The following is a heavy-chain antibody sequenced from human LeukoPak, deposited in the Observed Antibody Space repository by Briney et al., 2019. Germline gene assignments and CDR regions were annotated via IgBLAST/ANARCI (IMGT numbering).Heavy chain of an antibody. D-gene: IGHD3-22*01. CDR1: GYTFTSYY. V-gene: IGHV1-46*01. CDR2: INPSGGST. Sequence: ASVKVSCKASGYTFTSYYMHWVRQAPGQGLEWMGVINPSGGSTSYAQKFQGRVTMTRDTSTSTVYMELSSLRSEDTAVYYCARDRVLYDYDSSGFYQGALDFWGQGTMVTVSS. CDR3: ARDRVLYDYDSSGFYQGALDF. J-gene: IGHJ3*01.